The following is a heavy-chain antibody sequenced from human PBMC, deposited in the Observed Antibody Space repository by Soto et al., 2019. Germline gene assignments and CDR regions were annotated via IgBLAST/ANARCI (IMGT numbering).Heavy chain of an antibody. CDR3: AKGSIEYSASADH. CDR1: GFSFSSYA. V-gene: IGHV3-23*01. CDR2: ISARGGSS. Sequence: EVQLLESGGGLVQPGGSLRLACAASGFSFSSYAMVWVRQAPGKGLEWVSVISARGGSSYFADSVKGRFTISRDNSKNVLSLERNSLRAGDTAIYFCAKGSIEYSASADHWGQGTRVSVSS. D-gene: IGHD5-12*01. J-gene: IGHJ4*02.